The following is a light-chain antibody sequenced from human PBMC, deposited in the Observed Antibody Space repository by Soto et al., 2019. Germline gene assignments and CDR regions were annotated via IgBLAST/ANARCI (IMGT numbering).Light chain of an antibody. Sequence: DIQLTQSPSTLSASVGDRVTITCRASQSINAWLAWYQQKPGQAPNLLIYKASTLESGVPSRFSGSGSGTDFTLTISSLQPEDFATYYCQQSYSTPQYTFGQGTKVDI. J-gene: IGKJ2*01. CDR2: KAS. CDR3: QQSYSTPQYT. CDR1: QSINAW. V-gene: IGKV1-5*03.